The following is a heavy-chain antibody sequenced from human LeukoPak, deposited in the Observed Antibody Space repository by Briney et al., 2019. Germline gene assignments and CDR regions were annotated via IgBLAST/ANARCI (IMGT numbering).Heavy chain of an antibody. V-gene: IGHV4-39*01. Sequence: SETLSLTCTVSGDSISSSSYYWTWIRQPPGKGLEWIGSIYQSGSTYYNPSLKSRVIISVDTSKNQFSLKLSSVTAADTAVYYCASSHYDFWSGYYLPIDYWGQGTLVTVSS. J-gene: IGHJ4*02. D-gene: IGHD3-3*01. CDR2: IYQSGST. CDR3: ASSHYDFWSGYYLPIDY. CDR1: GDSISSSSYY.